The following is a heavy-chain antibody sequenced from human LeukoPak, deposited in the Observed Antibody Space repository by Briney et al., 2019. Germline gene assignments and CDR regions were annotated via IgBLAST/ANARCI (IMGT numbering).Heavy chain of an antibody. Sequence: GGSLRLSCAASGFTFSSYWMHWVHHAPGKGLVWVSRISGDGSSTSYADSVKGRFTISRDNAKNTLYLQMSSLRAEETAVYYCARGGTPSSFDYWGQGTLVTVSS. D-gene: IGHD5-12*01. J-gene: IGHJ4*02. CDR2: ISGDGSST. V-gene: IGHV3-74*01. CDR3: ARGGTPSSFDY. CDR1: GFTFSSYW.